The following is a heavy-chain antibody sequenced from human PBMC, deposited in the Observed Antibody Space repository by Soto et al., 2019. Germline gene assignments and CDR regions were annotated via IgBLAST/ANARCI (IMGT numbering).Heavy chain of an antibody. Sequence: SETLSLTCTVSGGSISSAGHYWSWNRQHPGKGLEWIASIWHGGTTHYNPSLKNRVAISVDTSKNQFSLELTSVTAADTAIYYCAGEDILPRWYFDFWGQGALVTVSS. CDR2: IWHGGTT. D-gene: IGHD3-9*01. J-gene: IGHJ4*02. CDR3: AGEDILPRWYFDF. CDR1: GGSISSAGHY. V-gene: IGHV4-31*03.